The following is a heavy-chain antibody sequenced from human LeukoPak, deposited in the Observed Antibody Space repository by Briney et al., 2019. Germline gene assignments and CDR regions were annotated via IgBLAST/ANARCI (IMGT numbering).Heavy chain of an antibody. CDR1: GYTFSNFG. J-gene: IGHJ4*02. Sequence: ASVRVSCKASGYTFSNFGINWVRQAPGQGLEWIAWISGNNDNPNYVQKFQGRFTVTTDSSTSTAYMELRNLRADDTAVYYCARDGTSTDDYWGQGTLVTVSS. V-gene: IGHV1-18*01. CDR3: ARDGTSTDDY. CDR2: ISGNNDNP. D-gene: IGHD2-2*01.